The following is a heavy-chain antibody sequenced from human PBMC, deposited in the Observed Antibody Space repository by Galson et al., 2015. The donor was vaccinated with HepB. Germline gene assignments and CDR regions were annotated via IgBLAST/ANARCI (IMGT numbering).Heavy chain of an antibody. J-gene: IGHJ6*02. CDR2: IIPILGIA. CDR3: ARGITGATGDYYYYGMDV. Sequence: SVKVSCKASGYTFTSYYMHWVRQAPGQGLEWMGRIIPILGIANYAQKFQGRVTITADKSTSTAYMELSSLRSEDTAVYYCARGITGATGDYYYYGMDVWGQGTTVTVSS. V-gene: IGHV1-69*04. D-gene: IGHD1-26*01. CDR1: GYTFTSYY.